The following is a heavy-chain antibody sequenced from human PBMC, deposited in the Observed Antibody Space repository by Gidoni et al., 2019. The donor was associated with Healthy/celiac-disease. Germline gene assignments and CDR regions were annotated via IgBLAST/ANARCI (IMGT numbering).Heavy chain of an antibody. CDR1: GGSISSYY. J-gene: IGHJ5*02. Sequence: QVQLQESGPGLVKPSETLSLTCTVSGGSISSYYWSWIRPPPGKGLEWMGYIYYSGSTNYNPALKSRVTISVDTSKNQFSLKRSSVTAADTAVYYCARQGYWKEGWFDPWGQGTLVTVSS. CDR2: IYYSGST. D-gene: IGHD1-1*01. V-gene: IGHV4-59*08. CDR3: ARQGYWKEGWFDP.